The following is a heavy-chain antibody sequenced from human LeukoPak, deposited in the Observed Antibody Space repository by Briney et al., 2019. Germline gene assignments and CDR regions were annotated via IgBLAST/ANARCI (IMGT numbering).Heavy chain of an antibody. CDR3: ARVWKWELLAFDY. D-gene: IGHD1-26*01. CDR1: GGSISSSSYY. V-gene: IGHV4-39*07. CDR2: IYYSGST. Sequence: PSETLSLTCTVSGGSISSSSYYWGWIRQPPGKGLEWIGSIYYSGSTYYNPSLKSRVTISVDTSKNQFSLKLSSVTAADTAVYYCARVWKWELLAFDYWGQGTLVAVSS. J-gene: IGHJ4*02.